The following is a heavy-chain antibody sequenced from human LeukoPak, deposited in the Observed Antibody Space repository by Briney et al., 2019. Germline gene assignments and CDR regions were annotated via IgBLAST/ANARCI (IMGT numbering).Heavy chain of an antibody. CDR3: ARDRYCDSTSCYSSPFDSWYFDL. Sequence: GALRLSCAASGFTFGDYGMSWVRQAPGKGLEWISYISHNRIAIYYADSVRGRFTISRDNDKNSLFLQMNSLRADDTAVYYCARDRYCDSTSCYSSPFDSWYFDLWGRGTLVTVSS. D-gene: IGHD2-2*01. CDR2: ISHNRIAI. J-gene: IGHJ2*01. CDR1: GFTFGDYG. V-gene: IGHV3-48*01.